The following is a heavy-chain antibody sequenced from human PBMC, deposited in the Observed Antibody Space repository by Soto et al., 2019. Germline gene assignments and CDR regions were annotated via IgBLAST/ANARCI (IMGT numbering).Heavy chain of an antibody. D-gene: IGHD3-3*01. CDR3: AKARIRGRSDYDIWSGYPLDY. CDR1: GSTSSSYA. V-gene: IGHV3-23*01. CDR2: ISGSGGST. J-gene: IGHJ4*02. Sequence: PGGSLRLSCAASGSTSSSYAMSWVRQAPGKGLEWVSAISGSGGSTYYADSVKGRFTISRDNSKNPLYLQMNSLRAEDTAVYYFAKARIRGRSDYDIWSGYPLDYCGQRTLVTASS.